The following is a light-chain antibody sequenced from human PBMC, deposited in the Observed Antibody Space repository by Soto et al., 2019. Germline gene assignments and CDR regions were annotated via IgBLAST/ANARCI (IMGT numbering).Light chain of an antibody. CDR1: QSVSSSY. J-gene: IGKJ2*01. CDR3: QQYGRSPGYT. CDR2: GAS. V-gene: IGKV3-20*01. Sequence: EIVLTQSPGTLSLSPGERATLSCRASQSVSSSYLAWYQQKPGPPPRLLIYGASGRATGIPDRFSGSGSGTDFTLTISSLEPEDFAVYYCQQYGRSPGYTFGQGTKLEIK.